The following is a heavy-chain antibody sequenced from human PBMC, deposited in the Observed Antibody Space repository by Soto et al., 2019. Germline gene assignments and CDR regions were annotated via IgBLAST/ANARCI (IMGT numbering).Heavy chain of an antibody. CDR2: INWSGGSS. V-gene: IGHV3-9*01. D-gene: IGHD6-13*01. CDR3: VKANDQQLVEGGPFDM. J-gene: IGHJ3*02. CDR1: GFTFDDFA. Sequence: GGSLRLSCAASGFTFDDFAMHWVRQAPGKGLEWVSGINWSGGSSGYSDSVKGRFTISRDNAKNSLSLQMNSLRVEDTALFYCVKANDQQLVEGGPFDMWGQGTIVTVSS.